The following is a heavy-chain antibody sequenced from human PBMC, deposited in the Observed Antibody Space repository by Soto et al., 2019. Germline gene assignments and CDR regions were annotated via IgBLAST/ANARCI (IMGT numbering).Heavy chain of an antibody. J-gene: IGHJ4*02. D-gene: IGHD6-19*01. V-gene: IGHV4-61*01. Sequence: SETLSLTCTVSGGSVSIGSYYWSWILHPPGKGLEWIGYIDYSGSTNYNPSLKSRVTISVDTSKNQFSLNLSSVTAADTAVYYCARHVNLPLAGTGFDYWGQGSLVTVSS. CDR2: IDYSGST. CDR3: ARHVNLPLAGTGFDY. CDR1: GGSVSIGSYY.